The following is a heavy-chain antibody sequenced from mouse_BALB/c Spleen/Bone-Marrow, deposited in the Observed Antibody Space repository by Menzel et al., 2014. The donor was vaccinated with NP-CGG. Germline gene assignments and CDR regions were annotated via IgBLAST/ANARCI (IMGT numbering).Heavy chain of an antibody. CDR3: ARHVGNPYAMDY. CDR1: GFTFSSYT. V-gene: IGHV5-12-2*01. D-gene: IGHD3-1*01. Sequence: MLVESGGGLVQPGGSLKLSCAASGFTFSSYTMSWVRQTPEKRLEWVAYISNGGGSTYYPDTVKGRFTISRDNAKNTLYLQMSSLKSEDTAMYYCARHVGNPYAMDYWGQGTSVNVSS. J-gene: IGHJ4*01. CDR2: ISNGGGST.